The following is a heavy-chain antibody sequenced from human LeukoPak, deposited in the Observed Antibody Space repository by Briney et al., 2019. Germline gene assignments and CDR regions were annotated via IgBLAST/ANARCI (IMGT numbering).Heavy chain of an antibody. CDR2: IYYSGST. D-gene: IGHD6-13*01. CDR3: ATDSSKRAAAGDYYYYGMDV. V-gene: IGHV4-59*12. Sequence: AETLTLTRIASGGSISSYYWSWIRQPPGKGLEWIGYIYYSGSTNYNPSLKSRVTISVDTSKNQFSLKLSSVTAADTAVYYCATDSSKRAAAGDYYYYGMDVWGQGTTVTVSS. J-gene: IGHJ6*02. CDR1: GGSISSYY.